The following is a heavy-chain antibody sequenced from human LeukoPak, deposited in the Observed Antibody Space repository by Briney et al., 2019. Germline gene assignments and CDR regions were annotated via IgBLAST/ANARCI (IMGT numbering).Heavy chain of an antibody. J-gene: IGHJ6*02. CDR3: AGARTYYYAMDV. V-gene: IGHV3-30-3*01. Sequence: PGGSLRPSCAASGFTFSSYVMHWVRQAPGKGLEWVAVISYDGSSKYYADSVKGRFTISRGNPKNTLYLQMNSLRDEDTAVYYCAGARTYYYAMDVWGQGTTVTVSS. CDR1: GFTFSSYV. CDR2: ISYDGSSK.